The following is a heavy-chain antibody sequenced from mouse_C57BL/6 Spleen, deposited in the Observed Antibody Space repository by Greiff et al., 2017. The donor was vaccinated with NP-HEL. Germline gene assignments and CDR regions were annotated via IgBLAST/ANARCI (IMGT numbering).Heavy chain of an antibody. Sequence: VQLQQSGPELVKPGASVKISCKASGYTFTDYCMNWVKQSPGKSLEWIGDINPSNGGTNYNEKFKGKATLTVDKSSSTAYMELRSLTSEDSAVYYCAGNGYYDLDYWGKGPSVTAAS. J-gene: IGHJ4*01. CDR1: GYTFTDYC. CDR2: INPSNGGT. V-gene: IGHV1-26*01. CDR3: AGNGYYDLDY.